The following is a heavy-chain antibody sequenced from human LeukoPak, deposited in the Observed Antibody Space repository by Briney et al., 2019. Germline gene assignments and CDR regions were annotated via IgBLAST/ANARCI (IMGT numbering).Heavy chain of an antibody. CDR1: GLTLSSHW. CDR3: AKDSYSRGDY. CDR2: IKQDGSVK. J-gene: IGHJ4*02. Sequence: GGSLRLSCAASGLTLSSHWMSWVRQAPGKGLEWVANIKQDGSVKTYVDSVKGRFTISRGNAKNSLYLQMNSLRAEDTAVYYCAKDSYSRGDYWGQGTLVTVSS. D-gene: IGHD6-13*01. V-gene: IGHV3-7*01.